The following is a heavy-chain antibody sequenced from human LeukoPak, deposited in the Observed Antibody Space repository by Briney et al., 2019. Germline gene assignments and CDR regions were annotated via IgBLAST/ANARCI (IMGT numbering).Heavy chain of an antibody. J-gene: IGHJ4*02. CDR1: GFTFSSYG. CDR2: ISYDGSNK. CDR3: AKDRGSSGWYPHFDY. D-gene: IGHD6-19*01. Sequence: VGSLRLSCAASGFTFSSYGMHWVRQAPGKGLEWVAVISYDGSNKYYADSVKGRFTISRDNSKNTLYLQMNSLRAEDTAVYYCAKDRGSSGWYPHFDYWGQGTLVTVSS. V-gene: IGHV3-30*18.